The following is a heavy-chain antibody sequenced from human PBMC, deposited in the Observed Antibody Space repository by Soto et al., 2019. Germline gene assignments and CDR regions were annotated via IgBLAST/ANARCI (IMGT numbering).Heavy chain of an antibody. V-gene: IGHV4-4*02. CDR3: ARESPENHNNWFDP. CDR1: SGSISSSNW. CDR2: IYHSGST. Sequence: QVQLQESGPGLVKPSGTLSLTCAVSSGSISSSNWWSWVLQPPGKGLEWIGEIYHSGSTNYNPSLKSRVTISVDKSKNQFSLKLSSVTVADTAVYYCARESPENHNNWFDPWGQGTLVTVSS. J-gene: IGHJ5*02.